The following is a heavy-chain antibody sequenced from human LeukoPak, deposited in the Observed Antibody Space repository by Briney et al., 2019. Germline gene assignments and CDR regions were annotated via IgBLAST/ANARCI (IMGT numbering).Heavy chain of an antibody. CDR1: GGSISSGGYY. CDR3: ARDSWGDYIDY. Sequence: SETLSLTCTVSGGSISSGGYYWSWIRQHPEKGLEWIGYIYYSGSTYYNPSLKSRVTISVDTSKNQFSLKLSSVTAADTAVYYCARDSWGDYIDYWGQGTLVTVSS. V-gene: IGHV4-31*03. CDR2: IYYSGST. J-gene: IGHJ4*02. D-gene: IGHD4-17*01.